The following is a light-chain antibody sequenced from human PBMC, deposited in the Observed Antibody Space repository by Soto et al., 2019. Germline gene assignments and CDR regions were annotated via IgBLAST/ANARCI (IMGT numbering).Light chain of an antibody. Sequence: EIVMTQCPATLSVSPGERATLSCRASQSVSSKLAWYQQKPGQAPRLLIFGASTRATGIPARFSGSGSGTDFTLTISSLQSEDFAVYICQQYDKWPLTFGGGTKVDIK. CDR3: QQYDKWPLT. CDR2: GAS. CDR1: QSVSSK. V-gene: IGKV3D-15*01. J-gene: IGKJ4*01.